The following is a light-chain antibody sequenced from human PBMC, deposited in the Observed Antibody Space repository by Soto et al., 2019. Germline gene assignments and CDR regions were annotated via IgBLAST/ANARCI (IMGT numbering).Light chain of an antibody. V-gene: IGKV1-5*01. CDR1: QSISSW. CDR2: DAS. J-gene: IGKJ1*01. Sequence: DIQMTQSPSTLSASVGDRVTITCRASQSISSWLAWYQQKPGKAPKLLIYDASSLESGGPSRFSGSGSGTEFTLTLSSLQPDDFATYYCQQYNSYSPTFGQGTKVEIK. CDR3: QQYNSYSPT.